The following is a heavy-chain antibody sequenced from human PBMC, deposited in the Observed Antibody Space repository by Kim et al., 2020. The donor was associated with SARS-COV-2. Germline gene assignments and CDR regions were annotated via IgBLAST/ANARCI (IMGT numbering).Heavy chain of an antibody. J-gene: IGHJ3*02. V-gene: IGHV4-31*02. Sequence: PSLKSGVTISVDTSKNQFSLKLSSVTAADTAVYYCARAPITMIVVVKAFDIWGQGTMVTVSS. CDR3: ARAPITMIVVVKAFDI. D-gene: IGHD3-22*01.